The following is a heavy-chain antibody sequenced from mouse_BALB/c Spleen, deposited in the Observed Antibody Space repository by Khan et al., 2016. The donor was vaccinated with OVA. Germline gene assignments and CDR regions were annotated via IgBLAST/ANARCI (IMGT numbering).Heavy chain of an antibody. Sequence: EVQLKQSGPGLVKPSQSLSITCTVTGYSITSGYAWNWIRQFPGNKLEWMGYISYSGVTSYTPSLKSRISITRDTSKNQFFLQLNSVTTEDTATYYCARGNYYGYYVDYWGQGTTLTVSS. V-gene: IGHV3-2*02. J-gene: IGHJ2*01. CDR1: GYSITSGYA. CDR2: ISYSGVT. D-gene: IGHD1-1*01. CDR3: ARGNYYGYYVDY.